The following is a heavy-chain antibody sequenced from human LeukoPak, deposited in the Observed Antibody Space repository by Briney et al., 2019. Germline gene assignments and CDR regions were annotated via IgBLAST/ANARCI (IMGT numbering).Heavy chain of an antibody. J-gene: IGHJ4*02. Sequence: PGGSLRLSCAASGFTFSSYAMSWVHQAPGKGLEWVSAISGSGGSTYYADSVKGRFTISRDNSKNTLYLQMNSLRAEDTAVYYCAKEVMYDFWSGYPPYLDYWGQGTLVTVSS. CDR2: ISGSGGST. CDR1: GFTFSSYA. V-gene: IGHV3-23*01. D-gene: IGHD3-3*01. CDR3: AKEVMYDFWSGYPPYLDY.